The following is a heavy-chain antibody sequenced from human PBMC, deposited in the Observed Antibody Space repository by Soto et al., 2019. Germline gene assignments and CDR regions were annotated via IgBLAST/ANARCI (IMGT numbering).Heavy chain of an antibody. J-gene: IGHJ6*02. CDR3: ARDLETTTAYYYYGMDV. CDR1: GGTFSSYA. D-gene: IGHD1-26*01. Sequence: QVQLVQSGAEVKKPGSSVKVSCKASGGTFSSYAISWVRQAPGQGLEWMGGVIPIFGTANYAQKFQGRVTITADESTSTAYMELSSLRSEDTAVYYCARDLETTTAYYYYGMDVWGQGTTVTVSS. CDR2: VIPIFGTA. V-gene: IGHV1-69*01.